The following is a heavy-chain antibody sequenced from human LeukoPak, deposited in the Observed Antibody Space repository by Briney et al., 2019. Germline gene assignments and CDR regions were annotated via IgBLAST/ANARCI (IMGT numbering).Heavy chain of an antibody. V-gene: IGHV1-46*01. CDR1: GYTFTSYY. D-gene: IGHD2-2*01. CDR2: INPSGGST. CDR3: AREVVVVPAARAFDI. J-gene: IGHJ3*02. Sequence: GASVKVSCKASGYTFTSYYMHWVRQAPGQGLEWMGIINPSGGSTSYAQKFQGRVTVTRDTSTSTVYMELSSLRSEDTAVYYCAREVVVVPAARAFDIWGQGTMVTVSS.